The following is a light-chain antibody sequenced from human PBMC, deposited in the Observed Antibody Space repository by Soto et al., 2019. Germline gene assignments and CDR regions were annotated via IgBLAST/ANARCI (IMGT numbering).Light chain of an antibody. CDR3: QQYNDWPYT. CDR2: GAS. CDR1: QSVSDN. V-gene: IGKV3-15*01. Sequence: EIVVTQSPATLSVSPGERATLSCRARQSVSDNLAWYQQQPGQAPRLLIHGASSRATGIPARFSGSGYGREFTLTISSLQSEDVAVYYCQQYNDWPYTFGQGTKVDIK. J-gene: IGKJ2*01.